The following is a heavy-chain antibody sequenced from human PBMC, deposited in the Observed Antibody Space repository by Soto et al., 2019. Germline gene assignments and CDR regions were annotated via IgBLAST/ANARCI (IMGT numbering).Heavy chain of an antibody. CDR1: GGSISNGRYY. CDR3: AREPAASDYYYGMDV. V-gene: IGHV4-31*03. J-gene: IGHJ6*02. Sequence: SETLSLTSTVPGGSISNGRYYWNWIRQHPGKGLEWIGYIYYSGSTYYNPSLKSRVTISVDTSKNQFSLKLSSVTAADTAVYYCAREPAASDYYYGMDVWGQGTTVTVSS. CDR2: IYYSGST. D-gene: IGHD6-13*01.